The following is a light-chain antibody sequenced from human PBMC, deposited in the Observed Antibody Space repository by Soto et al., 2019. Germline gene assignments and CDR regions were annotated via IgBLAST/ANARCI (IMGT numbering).Light chain of an antibody. CDR2: GAS. J-gene: IGKJ5*01. CDR1: RSVSSSY. V-gene: IGKV3-20*01. CDR3: QQYGSF. Sequence: EIVLTQSPGTLSLSPGERATLSCRASRSVSSSYLAWYQQKPGQAPRLLIYGASSRATGIPDRFSGSGSGTDFTLTISRLEPEDFAVYYCQQYGSFFGQGTRLEIK.